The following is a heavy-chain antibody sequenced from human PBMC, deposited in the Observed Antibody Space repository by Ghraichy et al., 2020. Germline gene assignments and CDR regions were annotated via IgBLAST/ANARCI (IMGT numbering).Heavy chain of an antibody. CDR2: IGVSDSDT. D-gene: IGHD5-24*01. CDR3: AKGKGGYNPDSRYFDD. Sequence: GGSLRLSCAASGFTFSEYAVSWVRQAPGKGLEWVSTIGVSDSDTHYADSVRGRFIISRDNSKNTLYLQMSSLRVDDTAVYSCAKGKGGYNPDSRYFDDWGQGALVTVSS. CDR1: GFTFSEYA. V-gene: IGHV3-23*01. J-gene: IGHJ4*02.